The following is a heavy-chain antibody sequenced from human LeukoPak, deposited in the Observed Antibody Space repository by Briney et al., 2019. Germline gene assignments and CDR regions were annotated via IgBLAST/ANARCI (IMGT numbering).Heavy chain of an antibody. Sequence: GESLKISCKGSGYSFTNYWIGWVRQMPGKGLEWMGIIYPGDSDTRYSPSFQGQVTISADKSISTAYLQWSSLKASDTAMYYCARRTRGGELPRTNFDYWGQGTLVTVSS. J-gene: IGHJ4*02. V-gene: IGHV5-51*01. CDR3: ARRTRGGELPRTNFDY. CDR1: GYSFTNYW. D-gene: IGHD1-26*01. CDR2: IYPGDSDT.